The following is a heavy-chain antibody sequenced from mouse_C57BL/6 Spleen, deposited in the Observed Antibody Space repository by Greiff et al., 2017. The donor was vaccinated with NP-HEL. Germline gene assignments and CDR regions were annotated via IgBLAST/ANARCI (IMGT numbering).Heavy chain of an antibody. CDR1: GYSFTGYY. CDR3: ARKTTVVATDYFDY. J-gene: IGHJ2*01. V-gene: IGHV1-42*01. CDR2: INPSTGGT. D-gene: IGHD1-1*01. Sequence: EVQLQQSGPELVKPGASVKISCKASGYSFTGYYMNWVKQSPEKSLEWIGEINPSTGGTTYNQKFKAKATLTVDKSSSTAYMQLKSLTSEDSAVYYCARKTTVVATDYFDYWGQSTTLTVSS.